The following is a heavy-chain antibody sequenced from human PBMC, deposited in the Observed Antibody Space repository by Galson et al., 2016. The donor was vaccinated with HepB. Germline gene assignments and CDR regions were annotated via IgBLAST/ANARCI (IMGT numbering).Heavy chain of an antibody. Sequence: SETLSLTCNVSGGSISCYYWSWIRQPPGKGLDWIGYISNSGTTNYNPSLKSRVTISRDTSQNHFSLRMDSVTAADTAVYYCARGPLLYDDSGYHLVPLDDWGKGTLVTVSS. CDR1: GGSISCYY. CDR3: ARGPLLYDDSGYHLVPLDD. J-gene: IGHJ4*02. V-gene: IGHV4-59*01. CDR2: ISNSGTT. D-gene: IGHD3-22*01.